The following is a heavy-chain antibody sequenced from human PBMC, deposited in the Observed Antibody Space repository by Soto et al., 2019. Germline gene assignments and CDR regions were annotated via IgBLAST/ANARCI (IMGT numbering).Heavy chain of an antibody. CDR3: AKDSNKYSSSLRGRYFDY. Sequence: GGSLRLSCAASGFTFTSYVMSWVRQAPGKGLEWVAGISGGGSTAFYADSVKGRFTISRDNAKNTVVLQMDSLRAEDTAIYYCAKDSNKYSSSLRGRYFDYWGQGTLVTVYS. D-gene: IGHD3-22*01. V-gene: IGHV3-23*01. J-gene: IGHJ4*02. CDR2: ISGGGSTA. CDR1: GFTFTSYV.